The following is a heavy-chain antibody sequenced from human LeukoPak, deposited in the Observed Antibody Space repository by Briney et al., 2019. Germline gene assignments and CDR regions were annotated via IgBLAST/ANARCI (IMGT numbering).Heavy chain of an antibody. V-gene: IGHV1-2*02. J-gene: IGHJ2*01. CDR3: ARDKYDSSGYELDL. D-gene: IGHD3-22*01. CDR2: INPNSGGT. Sequence: ASVKVSCKASGYTFTGYYMHWVRQAPGQGLEWMGWINPNSGGTNCAQKFQGRVTMTRDTSISTAYMELSRLRSDDTAVYYCARDKYDSSGYELDLWGRGTLVTVSS. CDR1: GYTFTGYY.